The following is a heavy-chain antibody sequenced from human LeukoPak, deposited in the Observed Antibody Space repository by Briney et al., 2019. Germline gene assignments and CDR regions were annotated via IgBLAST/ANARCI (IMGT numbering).Heavy chain of an antibody. D-gene: IGHD4-23*01. CDR1: GFSFSSSG. CDR3: ARERYGGNNY. V-gene: IGHV3-30*02. J-gene: IGHJ4*02. CDR2: TRFDDSYK. Sequence: GGSLRLSCAASGFSFSSSGMHWVRQAPGKGPEWVAFTRFDDSYKAYGNSVKGRFTISRDNSKNTLYLQMDSLRSDDTAVYYCARERYGGNNYWGQGTLVTVSS.